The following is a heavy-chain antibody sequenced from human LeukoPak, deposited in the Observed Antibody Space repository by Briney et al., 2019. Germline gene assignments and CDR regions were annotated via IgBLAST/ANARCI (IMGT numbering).Heavy chain of an antibody. D-gene: IGHD3-10*01. V-gene: IGHV4-39*01. CDR3: ARLKEGIDY. J-gene: IGHJ4*02. CDR2: IYYSGNT. Sequence: SETLSLTCAVSGGSLSGSSYFWGWIRQPPGKGLEWIGRIYYSGNTYYNTSLKSRVTISVDTSKNQFSLKLSSVTAADTTVYYCARLKEGIDYWGQGTLVTVSS. CDR1: GGSLSGSSYF.